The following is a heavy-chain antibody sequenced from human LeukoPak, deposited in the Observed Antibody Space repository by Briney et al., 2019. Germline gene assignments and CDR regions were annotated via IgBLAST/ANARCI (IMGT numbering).Heavy chain of an antibody. CDR3: ARGGQTSYSY. CDR1: GFTFSSAW. Sequence: PGGSLRLSCAASGFTFSSAWMTWVRQAPGKGLEWVAHIKEDGTEQYYVDSVKGRFTISRDNAKNSVDLQMNSLRAEDTAVYYCARGGQTSYSYWGQGSLVTVSS. CDR2: IKEDGTEQ. D-gene: IGHD2-2*01. J-gene: IGHJ4*02. V-gene: IGHV3-7*05.